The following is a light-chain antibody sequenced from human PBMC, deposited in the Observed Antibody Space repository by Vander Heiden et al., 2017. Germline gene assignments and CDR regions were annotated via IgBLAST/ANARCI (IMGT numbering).Light chain of an antibody. CDR3: QQCESTPFT. V-gene: IGKV1-39*01. J-gene: IGKJ3*01. Sequence: DIQMTQSPSSLSASVGDRVTITCRASQSISSYLNWYQQKPGKAPKLLIYAASSLQSGVPARFSGSGSGTDFTLTISSLQPEDFATYYCQQCESTPFTFGHGTKVDIK. CDR2: AAS. CDR1: QSISSY.